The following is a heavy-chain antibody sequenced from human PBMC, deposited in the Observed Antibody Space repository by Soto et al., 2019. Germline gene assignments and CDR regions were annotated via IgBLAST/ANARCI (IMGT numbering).Heavy chain of an antibody. CDR3: ARDRGYYYGSGSRGFDP. V-gene: IGHV1-69*01. CDR1: GGTFSSYA. D-gene: IGHD3-10*01. Sequence: QVQLVQSGAEVKKPGSSVKVSCKASGGTFSSYAISWVRQAPGQGLEWMGGIIPIFGTANYAQKFQGRVTITAHESTSTAYMELSSLRSEDTAVYYCARDRGYYYGSGSRGFDPWGQGTLVTVSS. CDR2: IIPIFGTA. J-gene: IGHJ5*02.